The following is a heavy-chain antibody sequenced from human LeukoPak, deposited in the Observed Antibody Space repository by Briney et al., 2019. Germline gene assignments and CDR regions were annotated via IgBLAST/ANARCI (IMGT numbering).Heavy chain of an antibody. V-gene: IGHV4-4*02. Sequence: SETLSLTCAVSGGSISSSNWWSWVRQPPGKGLEWIGEIYHSGSTNYNPSLKSRVTISVDKSKNQFSLKLSSVTAADTAVYYCARVRSGWYSGYYFDYWGQGALVTVSS. CDR3: ARVRSGWYSGYYFDY. CDR2: IYHSGST. D-gene: IGHD6-19*01. J-gene: IGHJ4*02. CDR1: GGSISSSNW.